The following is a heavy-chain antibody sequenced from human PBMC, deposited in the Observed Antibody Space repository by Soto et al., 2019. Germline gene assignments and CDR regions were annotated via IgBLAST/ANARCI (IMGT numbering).Heavy chain of an antibody. Sequence: QLQLQESGPGLVKPSETLSLTCAVSGGSVSSSTYYWGWIRQPPGKGREWVGSIDYSGNSYYNPSLKSRVTISVDTSKHQFSLKLSSVTAADTAFYYCARAVGRYYFDYCGQGTLVTVSS. CDR1: GGSVSSSTYY. CDR2: IDYSGNS. J-gene: IGHJ4*02. V-gene: IGHV4-39*01. CDR3: ARAVGRYYFDY.